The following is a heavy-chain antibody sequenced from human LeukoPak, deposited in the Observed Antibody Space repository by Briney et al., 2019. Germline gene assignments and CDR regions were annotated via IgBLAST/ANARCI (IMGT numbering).Heavy chain of an antibody. CDR3: AKRSTNWGKYYFDY. CDR2: ISGGGGST. V-gene: IGHV3-23*01. Sequence: PGGSLRLSCAASGFTFSSYAMTWVRQTPGKGLEWVSSISGGGGSTNYADSVKGRFTISRDNSKNTVYLQMNSLRADDTAVYYCAKRSTNWGKYYFDYWGQGTLVTVSS. J-gene: IGHJ4*02. CDR1: GFTFSSYA. D-gene: IGHD7-27*01.